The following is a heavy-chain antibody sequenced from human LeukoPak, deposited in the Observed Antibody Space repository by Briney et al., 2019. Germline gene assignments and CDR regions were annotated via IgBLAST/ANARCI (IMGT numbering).Heavy chain of an antibody. D-gene: IGHD3-9*01. Sequence: GGSLRLSCAASGFTFSSYGMHWVRQAPGKGLEGVAFIRYDGSNKYYADSVNGRFTISRDNSKNTLYLQMTSLRAGDTAVYYCACPPEDDILTGYSYWGQGTLVTVSS. J-gene: IGHJ4*02. V-gene: IGHV3-30*02. CDR3: ACPPEDDILTGYSY. CDR1: GFTFSSYG. CDR2: IRYDGSNK.